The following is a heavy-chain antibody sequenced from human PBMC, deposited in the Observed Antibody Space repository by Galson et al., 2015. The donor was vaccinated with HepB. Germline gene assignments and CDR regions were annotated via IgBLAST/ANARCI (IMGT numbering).Heavy chain of an antibody. CDR1: GFTFSSYA. CDR2: ISGSGGST. CDR3: AKDKVVVVTPLYFDY. Sequence: SLRLSCAASGFTFSSYAMSWVRQAPGKGLEWVSAISGSGGSTYYADSVKGRFTISRDNSKNTLYLQMNSLRAEDTAVYYCAKDKVVVVTPLYFDYWGQGTLVTISS. J-gene: IGHJ4*02. V-gene: IGHV3-23*01. D-gene: IGHD3-22*01.